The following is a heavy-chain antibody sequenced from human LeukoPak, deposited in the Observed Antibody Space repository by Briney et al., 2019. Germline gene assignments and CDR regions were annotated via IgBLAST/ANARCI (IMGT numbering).Heavy chain of an antibody. D-gene: IGHD3-22*01. CDR1: GFTFTSYD. CDR3: ATDVAAYYYDSSGYYYAPTFDY. V-gene: IGHV3-30*03. CDR2: VSHDGSHK. J-gene: IGHJ4*02. Sequence: GGSLRLSCSASGFTFTSYDLHWVRQAPGKGLEWVAVVSHDGSHKYYADSVKGRFTISRDNSKNTLYLQMNSLRAEDTAVYYCATDVAAYYYDSSGYYYAPTFDYWGQGTLVTVSS.